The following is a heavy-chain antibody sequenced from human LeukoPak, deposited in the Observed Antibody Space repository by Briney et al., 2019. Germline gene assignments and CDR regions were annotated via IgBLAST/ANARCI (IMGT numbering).Heavy chain of an antibody. J-gene: IGHJ4*02. Sequence: ASETLSLTCTVSGGSISSGDYYWSWIRQPPGKGLEWIGYIYYSGSTYYNPSLKSRVTISVDTSKNQFSLKLSSVTAADTAVYYCARRGVWGSYRYFDYWGQGTLVTVSS. CDR2: IYYSGST. CDR1: GGSISSGDYY. D-gene: IGHD3-16*02. V-gene: IGHV4-30-4*02. CDR3: ARRGVWGSYRYFDY.